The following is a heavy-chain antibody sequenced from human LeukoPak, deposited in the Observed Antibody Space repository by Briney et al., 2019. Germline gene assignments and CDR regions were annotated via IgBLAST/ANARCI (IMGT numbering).Heavy chain of an antibody. V-gene: IGHV1-2*02. CDR2: INPNSGGT. CDR3: AREGVGATGAFDI. Sequence: GASVKVSCKASGYTSTGYYMHWVRQAPGQGLEWMGWINPNSGGTNYAQKFQGRVTMTRDTSISTAYMELSRLRSDDTAVYYCAREGVGATGAFDIWGQGTMVTVSS. D-gene: IGHD1-26*01. CDR1: GYTSTGYY. J-gene: IGHJ3*02.